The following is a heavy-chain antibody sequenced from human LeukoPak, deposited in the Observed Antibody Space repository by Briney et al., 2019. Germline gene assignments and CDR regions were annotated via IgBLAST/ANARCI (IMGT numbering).Heavy chain of an antibody. D-gene: IGHD1-26*01. CDR1: GFTLSSYS. J-gene: IGHJ2*01. V-gene: IGHV3-7*01. Sequence: GGSLRLSCAASGFTLSSYSMHWVRQAPGKGLEWVATIKQDGNEKYYVDSVKGRFIISRDNAKNSVYLQMRTLRAEDTAVYYCARDRWEYSYWYIDLWGRGTLVTVSS. CDR2: IKQDGNEK. CDR3: ARDRWEYSYWYIDL.